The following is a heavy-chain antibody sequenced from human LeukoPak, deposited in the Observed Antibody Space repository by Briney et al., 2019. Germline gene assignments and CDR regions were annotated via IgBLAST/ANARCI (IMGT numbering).Heavy chain of an antibody. V-gene: IGHV4-34*01. J-gene: IGHJ4*02. D-gene: IGHD3-3*01. CDR1: GGSTTRYY. CDR2: INHSGST. CDR3: ARGTYYDFWSGYYFDY. Sequence: SETLSLTCTVTGGSTTRYYWSWIRQPPGKGLEWIGEINHSGSTNYNPSLKSRVTISVDTSKNQFSLKLSSVTAADTAVYYCARGTYYDFWSGYYFDYWGQGTLVTVSS.